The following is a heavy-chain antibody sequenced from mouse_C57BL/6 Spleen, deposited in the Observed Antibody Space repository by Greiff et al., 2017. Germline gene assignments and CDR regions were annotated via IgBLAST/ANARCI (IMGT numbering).Heavy chain of an antibody. CDR1: GYSFTGYF. D-gene: IGHD2-12*01. Sequence: EVQLQQSGPELVKPGDSVKISCKASGYSFTGYFMNWVMQSHGKSLEWIGRINPYNGDTFYNQKFKGKATLTVDKSSSTAHMELRSLTSEDSAVYYCASYSEEDTAWFADWGQGTLVTVSA. V-gene: IGHV1-20*01. J-gene: IGHJ3*01. CDR3: ASYSEEDTAWFAD. CDR2: INPYNGDT.